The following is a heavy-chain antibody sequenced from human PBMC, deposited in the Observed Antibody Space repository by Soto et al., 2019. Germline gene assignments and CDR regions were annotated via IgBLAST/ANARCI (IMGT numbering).Heavy chain of an antibody. CDR1: GGSFSGYY. CDR3: ARESHDILTGPPWVWYFDL. V-gene: IGHV4-34*01. CDR2: INARGSI. Sequence: QVQLQQWGAGPLRPLETLSLTCGVSGGSFSGYYWAWIRQSPGKGLEWIGEINARGSINYNPYLRSRVSISVATSKNHYSLNLRSVTAAXXXVYYCARESHDILTGPPWVWYFDLWGRGXLVTVSS. J-gene: IGHJ2*01. D-gene: IGHD3-9*01.